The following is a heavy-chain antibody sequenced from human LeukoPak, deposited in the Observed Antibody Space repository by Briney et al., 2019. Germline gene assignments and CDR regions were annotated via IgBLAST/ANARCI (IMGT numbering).Heavy chain of an antibody. Sequence: GGSLRLSCAASGFPFSDYHMRWIRQAPGKGLEWVSYITSSSSYTKYADSVKGRFTISRDNAKNSLYLQMNSLRLEDTAMYYCARNTGCGGSCPYYFDYWGQGTLVTVSS. CDR2: ITSSSSYT. J-gene: IGHJ4*02. CDR1: GFPFSDYH. CDR3: ARNTGCGGSCPYYFDY. V-gene: IGHV3-11*03. D-gene: IGHD2-15*01.